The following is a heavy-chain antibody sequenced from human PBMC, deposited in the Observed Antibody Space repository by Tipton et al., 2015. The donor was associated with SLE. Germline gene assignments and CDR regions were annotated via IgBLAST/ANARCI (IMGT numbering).Heavy chain of an antibody. CDR2: IYTSWRT. CDR1: GGSISSYY. J-gene: IGHJ3*02. CDR3: ARPLWFGESPAFDI. Sequence: TLSLTCTVSGGSISSYYWSWIRQPPGKGLEWIGYIYTSWRTNYNPSPKSRVTISVDTSKNQFSLKLSSVTAADTAVYYCARPLWFGESPAFDIWGQGTMVTVSS. V-gene: IGHV4-4*08. D-gene: IGHD3-10*01.